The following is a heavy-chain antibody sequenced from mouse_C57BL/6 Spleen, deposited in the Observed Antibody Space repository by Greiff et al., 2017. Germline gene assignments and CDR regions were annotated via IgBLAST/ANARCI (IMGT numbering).Heavy chain of an antibody. Sequence: EVKLEESGGGLVKPGGSLKLSCAASGFTFSDYGMHWVRQAPEKGLEWVAYISSGSSTIYYADTVKGRFTISRDNAKNTLFLQMTSLRSEDTAMYYCARCPLYYYAMDYWGQGTSVTVSS. CDR3: ARCPLYYYAMDY. V-gene: IGHV5-17*01. J-gene: IGHJ4*01. CDR2: ISSGSSTI. CDR1: GFTFSDYG.